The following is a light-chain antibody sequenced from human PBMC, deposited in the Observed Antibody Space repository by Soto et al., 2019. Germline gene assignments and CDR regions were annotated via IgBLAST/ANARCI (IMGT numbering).Light chain of an antibody. Sequence: EIVLTQSPGTLSLSPGERATLSCRASQSVRINYLAWYQQKRGQAPRLLIYGASSRAAGIPDRFSGSGSGTDFTLTITRLEAEDFAVYYCKQYGAAPWTFGQGTKVEIK. CDR2: GAS. V-gene: IGKV3-20*01. J-gene: IGKJ1*01. CDR1: QSVRINY. CDR3: KQYGAAPWT.